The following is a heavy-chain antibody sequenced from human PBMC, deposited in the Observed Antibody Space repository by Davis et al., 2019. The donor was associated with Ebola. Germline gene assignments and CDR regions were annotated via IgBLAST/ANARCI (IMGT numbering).Heavy chain of an antibody. V-gene: IGHV4-39*07. CDR2: IYYSGST. Sequence: SETLSLTCTVSGGSISSRSYYWGWIRQPPGKGLEWIGSIYYSGSTYYNPSLKSRVTISVDTSKNQFSLKLSSVTAADTAVYYCARVPHYGDFDYWGQGTLVTVSS. D-gene: IGHD4-17*01. CDR3: ARVPHYGDFDY. CDR1: GGSISSRSYY. J-gene: IGHJ4*02.